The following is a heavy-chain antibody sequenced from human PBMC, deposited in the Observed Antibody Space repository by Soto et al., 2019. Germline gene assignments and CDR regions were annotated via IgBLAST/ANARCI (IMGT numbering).Heavy chain of an antibody. CDR2: VIPVFGTT. CDR3: ARGGGPYVWFNEF. D-gene: IGHD3-16*01. Sequence: QAQLVQSGPEMKKPGSSVKVSCKDSGGLFSSFAISWVRQAPGQRLEWLGGVIPVFGTTNYAEKFHGRVTITADESTNTAYKELSGLRSGDTAIYYCARGGGPYVWFNEFWGQGTLVTLST. CDR1: GGLFSSFA. V-gene: IGHV1-69*01. J-gene: IGHJ4*02.